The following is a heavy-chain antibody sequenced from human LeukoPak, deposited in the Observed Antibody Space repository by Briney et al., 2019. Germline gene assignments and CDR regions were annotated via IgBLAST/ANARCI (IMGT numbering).Heavy chain of an antibody. CDR1: GYTFTGYY. J-gene: IGHJ4*02. Sequence: GASVKVSCKASGYTFTGYYMHWVRQAPGQGLEWMGWINPNSGGTNYAQKFQGRVTMTRDTSISTAYMELSRLRSDDTAVYYCARSPGASTMTPDYWGQGTLVTVSS. CDR2: INPNSGGT. V-gene: IGHV1-2*02. D-gene: IGHD3-3*01. CDR3: ARSPGASTMTPDY.